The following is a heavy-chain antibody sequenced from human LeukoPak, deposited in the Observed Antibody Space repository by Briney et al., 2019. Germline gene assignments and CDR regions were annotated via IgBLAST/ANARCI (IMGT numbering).Heavy chain of an antibody. Sequence: GGSLRLSCAASGFTFSSYEMNWVRQAPGKGLEWVSYISTSGSSIYYADSVKGRFTISRDNSKNTLYLQMNSLRAEDTAVYYCAKDDGSGSYYQVGYFDYWGQGTLVTVSS. CDR1: GFTFSSYE. CDR2: ISTSGSSI. V-gene: IGHV3-48*03. CDR3: AKDDGSGSYYQVGYFDY. J-gene: IGHJ4*02. D-gene: IGHD3-10*01.